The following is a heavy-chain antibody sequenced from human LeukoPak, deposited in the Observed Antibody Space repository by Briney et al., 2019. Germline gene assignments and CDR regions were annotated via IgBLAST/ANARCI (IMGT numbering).Heavy chain of an antibody. Sequence: GGSLTLACAASGFAFSSYGMSWVRQAPGKGLEWVSGISGSGGSTYYADSVKGRFTISRDNSKNTLYLQMNSLRAEDTAVYYCASQRGYSYGYYYFYMDVWGKGTPGTVSS. CDR3: ASQRGYSYGYYYFYMDV. D-gene: IGHD5-18*01. V-gene: IGHV3-23*01. J-gene: IGHJ6*03. CDR2: ISGSGGST. CDR1: GFAFSSYG.